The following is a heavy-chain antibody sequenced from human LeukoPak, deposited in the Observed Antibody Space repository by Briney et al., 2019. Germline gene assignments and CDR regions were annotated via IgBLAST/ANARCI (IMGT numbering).Heavy chain of an antibody. CDR1: GYTFTSYD. CDR3: ARIVVVPAAPHDY. D-gene: IGHD2-2*01. V-gene: IGHV1-8*01. Sequence: GASVKVSCKASGYTFTSYDINWVRQATGQGLEWMGWMNPNSGNTGYAQKFQGRVTMTTDTSTSTAYMELRSLRSDDTAVYYCARIVVVPAAPHDYWGQRTLVTVSS. CDR2: MNPNSGNT. J-gene: IGHJ4*02.